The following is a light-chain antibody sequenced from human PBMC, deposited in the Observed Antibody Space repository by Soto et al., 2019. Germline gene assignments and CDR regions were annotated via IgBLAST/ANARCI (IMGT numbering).Light chain of an antibody. V-gene: IGKV1-39*01. CDR2: AAS. CDR3: QHSYSTPGT. Sequence: IQVTQCTYSLFATFGDSVKVKWLASQDIGVFLNWYQQKPGKAPKLLIYAASSLQSGVPSRFSGSGSGTDFTLTISRLQPEDFATYYCQHSYSTPGTFGQGIDVDIK. CDR1: QDIGVF. J-gene: IGKJ1*01.